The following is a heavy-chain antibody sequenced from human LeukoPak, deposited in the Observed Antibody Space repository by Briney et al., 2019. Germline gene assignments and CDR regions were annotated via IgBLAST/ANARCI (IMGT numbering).Heavy chain of an antibody. CDR3: ARGRGYCSSTSCQNWFDP. Sequence: GGSLRLSCASSGFTFSSYSMNWVRQAPGKGLEWVSSISSISSYIYYADSVKGRFTISRDNAENSLYLQMNSLRAEDTAVYYCARGRGYCSSTSCQNWFDPWGQRTLVTVSS. V-gene: IGHV3-21*01. CDR2: ISSISSYI. D-gene: IGHD2-2*01. J-gene: IGHJ5*02. CDR1: GFTFSSYS.